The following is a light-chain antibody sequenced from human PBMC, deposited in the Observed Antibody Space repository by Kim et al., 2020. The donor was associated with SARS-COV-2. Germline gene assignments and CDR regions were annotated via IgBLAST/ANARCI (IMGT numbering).Light chain of an antibody. V-gene: IGLV6-57*02. CDR1: SGSIASNY. J-gene: IGLJ3*02. Sequence: NFMLTQPHSVSESPGKKVTISCTGSSGSIASNYVQWYQQRPGSAPTTVIYEDNQRPSGVPDRFSGSIDSSSNSASLTISGLKTEDEADYYCQSYDSSNLWVFGGGTQLTVL. CDR2: EDN. CDR3: QSYDSSNLWV.